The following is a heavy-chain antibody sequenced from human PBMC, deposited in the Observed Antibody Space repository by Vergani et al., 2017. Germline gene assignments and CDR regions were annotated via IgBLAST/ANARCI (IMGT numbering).Heavy chain of an antibody. J-gene: IGHJ6*02. Sequence: QVQLVQSGAEVKKPGASVKVSCKASGYTFTGYYMHWVRQAPGQWLEWMGWINPNSGGTNYAQKFQGRVTMTRDTSISTAYMELSRLRSDDTAVYYCARDLLDDDISHNYYYGMDVWGQGTTVTVSS. V-gene: IGHV1-2*02. CDR1: GYTFTGYY. CDR3: ARDLLDDDISHNYYYGMDV. CDR2: INPNSGGT. D-gene: IGHD3-9*01.